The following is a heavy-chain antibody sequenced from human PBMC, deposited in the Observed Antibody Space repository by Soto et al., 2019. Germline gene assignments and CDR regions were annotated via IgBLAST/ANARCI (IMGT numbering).Heavy chain of an antibody. V-gene: IGHV1-69*13. CDR3: AKGGGDYVSRFFDV. D-gene: IGHD2-21*02. J-gene: IGHJ4*02. CDR2: IIPLFGTT. CDR1: VCRLSNYA. Sequence: SSVKVSCKASVCRLSNYAINWVRHAPGQGFQWMGGIIPLFGTTDYAPKFHGRLLLTADESTGTAYMELSSLKSDDTAVYYCAKGGGDYVSRFFDVWGQGTLVTVSS.